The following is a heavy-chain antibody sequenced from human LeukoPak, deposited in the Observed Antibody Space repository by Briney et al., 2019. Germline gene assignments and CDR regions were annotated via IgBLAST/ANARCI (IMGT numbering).Heavy chain of an antibody. Sequence: ASVKVSCKASGYTFTYFGLNWVRQAPGQGLEWMGWINTNTGNPTYAQGFTGRFVFSLDTSVSTAYLQISSLKAEDTAVYYCARFYSGSYSYFDYWGQGTLVTVSS. V-gene: IGHV7-4-1*02. J-gene: IGHJ4*02. D-gene: IGHD1-26*01. CDR3: ARFYSGSYSYFDY. CDR1: GYTFTYFG. CDR2: INTNTGNP.